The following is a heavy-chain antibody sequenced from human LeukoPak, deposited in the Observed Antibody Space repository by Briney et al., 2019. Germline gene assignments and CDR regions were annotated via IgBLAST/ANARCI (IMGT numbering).Heavy chain of an antibody. V-gene: IGHV1-46*01. CDR3: AKVAAAGTAYYYYYMDV. J-gene: IGHJ6*03. CDR1: GYTFTNYY. CDR2: INPSDGRT. Sequence: ASVKVSCKASGYTFTNYYMHWVRQAPGQGLEGMGIINPSDGRTSYGQKFQGRVTMTRDTSTSTVYMELSSLRSEDTAVYYCAKVAAAGTAYYYYYMDVWGKGTTVTISS. D-gene: IGHD6-13*01.